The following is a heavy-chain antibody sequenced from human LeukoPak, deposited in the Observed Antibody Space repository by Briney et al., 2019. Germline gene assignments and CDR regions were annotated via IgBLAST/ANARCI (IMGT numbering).Heavy chain of an antibody. V-gene: IGHV3-33*01. CDR1: GFTFSSYG. J-gene: IGHJ4*02. CDR2: IWYDGSNK. D-gene: IGHD2-15*01. CDR3: ARDQCKYCSGGSCEYLFDY. Sequence: GGSLRLSCAASGFTFSSYGMHWVRQAPGKGLEWVAVIWYDGSNKYYGDSVKGRFTISRDNSKNTLYLQMNSLRAEDTAVYYCARDQCKYCSGGSCEYLFDYWGQGTLVTVSS.